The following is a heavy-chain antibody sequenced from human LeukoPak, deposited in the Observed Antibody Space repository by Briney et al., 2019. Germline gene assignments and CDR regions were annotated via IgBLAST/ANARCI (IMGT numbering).Heavy chain of an antibody. CDR1: GGSISSYY. CDR2: IYYSGST. Sequence: SETLSLTCTVSGGSISSYYWSWIRQSPGKGLEWIGNIYYSGSTNYNPSLKSRVTISVDTSKNQFSLNLSSVTAADTAVYYCARVNPSTRNGGYYYYYMDVWGKGTTVTVSS. J-gene: IGHJ6*03. D-gene: IGHD3-16*01. V-gene: IGHV4-59*01. CDR3: ARVNPSTRNGGYYYYYMDV.